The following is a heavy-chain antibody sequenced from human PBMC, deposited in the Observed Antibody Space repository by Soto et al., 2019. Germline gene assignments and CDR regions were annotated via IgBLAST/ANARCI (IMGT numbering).Heavy chain of an antibody. J-gene: IGHJ6*02. CDR1: GGTCSSYA. Sequence: SVKVSCEASGGTCSSYAISWVRQAPGQGLEWMGGIIPIFGTANYAQKFQGSVTITADKSTSTAYMELSSLRSEDTAVYYCARDVRVSSRRLQRLPGGMDVWGQGTTVTVSS. V-gene: IGHV1-69*06. CDR2: IIPIFGTA. D-gene: IGHD4-17*01. CDR3: ARDVRVSSRRLQRLPGGMDV.